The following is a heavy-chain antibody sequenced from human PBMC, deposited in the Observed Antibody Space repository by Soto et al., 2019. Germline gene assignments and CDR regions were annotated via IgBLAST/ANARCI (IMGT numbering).Heavy chain of an antibody. Sequence: EVQLVESGGGLVQPGRSLRLSCAASGFTFDDYAMHWVRQAPGKGLEWVSGISWNSGSIGYADSVKGRFTISRDNAKNSLYLQMNGLRGEDTALYYCAKGSYGDFDYYYYGMDVWGQGTTVTVSS. CDR1: GFTFDDYA. J-gene: IGHJ6*02. CDR2: ISWNSGSI. D-gene: IGHD4-17*01. CDR3: AKGSYGDFDYYYYGMDV. V-gene: IGHV3-9*01.